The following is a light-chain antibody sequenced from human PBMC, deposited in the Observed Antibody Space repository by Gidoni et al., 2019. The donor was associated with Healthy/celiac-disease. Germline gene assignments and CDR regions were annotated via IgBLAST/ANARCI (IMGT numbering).Light chain of an antibody. CDR3: QQREA. CDR1: QSVSSSY. Sequence: EIVLTHSPGTLSLYPGERATLSCSASQSVSSSYLAWYQQKPGQAPRLLIYGASSRATGIPDRFSGSGSGTDFTRTISRLEPEDFAVYYCQQREAFGQGTKVESK. J-gene: IGKJ1*01. V-gene: IGKV3-20*01. CDR2: GAS.